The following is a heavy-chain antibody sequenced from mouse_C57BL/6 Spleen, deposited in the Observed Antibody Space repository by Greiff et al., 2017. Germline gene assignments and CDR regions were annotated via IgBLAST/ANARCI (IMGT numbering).Heavy chain of an antibody. J-gene: IGHJ2*01. Sequence: VQLQQPGAELVRPGSSVKLSCKASGYTFTSYWMHWVKQRPIQGLEWISNIDPSDSETHYNQKFKDKATLTVDKSSSTAYMQLSSLTSEDSAVYYCASYGNFDYWGQGTTLTVSS. CDR1: GYTFTSYW. CDR3: ASYGNFDY. CDR2: IDPSDSET. D-gene: IGHD2-1*01. V-gene: IGHV1-52*01.